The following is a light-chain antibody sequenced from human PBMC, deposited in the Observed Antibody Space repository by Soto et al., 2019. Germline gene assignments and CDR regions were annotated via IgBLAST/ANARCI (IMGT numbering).Light chain of an antibody. J-gene: IGLJ1*01. V-gene: IGLV2-8*01. CDR2: EVT. CDR3: SSYAGSNNYV. CDR1: SSDVGGYNY. Sequence: QSVLTQPPSSSGSPGQSVTISCTGASSDVGGYNYVSWYQQHPGKAPKLMIYEVTKRPSGVPDRFSGSKSGNTASLTVSRLQVEDEADYYCSSYAGSNNYVFGSGTKVTVL.